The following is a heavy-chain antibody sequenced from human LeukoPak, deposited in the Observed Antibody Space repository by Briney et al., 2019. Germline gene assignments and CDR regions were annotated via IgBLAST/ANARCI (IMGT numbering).Heavy chain of an antibody. J-gene: IGHJ4*02. CDR2: IYHSGST. CDR3: ARRDIVKGGFDY. V-gene: IGHV4-39*01. Sequence: SSETLSLTCPVSGDTVNTRRYYWGWIRQPPGKGLEWIGSIYHSGSTYYEPSLRSRVTISIDTSRNQFSLNLTSVTTADTALYFRARRDIVKGGFDYWGQGTLVTVSS. D-gene: IGHD3-16*02. CDR1: GDTVNTRRYY.